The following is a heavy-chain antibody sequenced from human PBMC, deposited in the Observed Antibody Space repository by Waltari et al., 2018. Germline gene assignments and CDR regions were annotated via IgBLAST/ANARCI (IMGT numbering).Heavy chain of an antibody. D-gene: IGHD6-6*01. J-gene: IGHJ4*02. Sequence: QVQLVQSGAEVKKPGSSVKVSCKASGGTFSSYAISWVRQAPGKGLEWMGRIIPILGIANYAQKFQGRVTITADKSTSTAYMELSSLRSEDTAVYYCARDWRAARRIFDYWGQGTLVTVSS. CDR3: ARDWRAARRIFDY. V-gene: IGHV1-69*04. CDR2: IIPILGIA. CDR1: GGTFSSYA.